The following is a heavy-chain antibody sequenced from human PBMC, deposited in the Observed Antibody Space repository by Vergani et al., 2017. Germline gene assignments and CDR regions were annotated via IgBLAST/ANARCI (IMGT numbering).Heavy chain of an antibody. Sequence: QVQLVESGGGVVQPGMSLRLSCATSGFTFSSYAMHRVRQAPGKGLEWVAVISYDGRNKYYADSVKGRFTISRDNSKNTLYLQMNSLRAEDTAVYYCARGASGDYVSSFDYWGQGTLVTVSS. CDR2: ISYDGRNK. V-gene: IGHV3-30*04. J-gene: IGHJ4*02. D-gene: IGHD4-17*01. CDR1: GFTFSSYA. CDR3: ARGASGDYVSSFDY.